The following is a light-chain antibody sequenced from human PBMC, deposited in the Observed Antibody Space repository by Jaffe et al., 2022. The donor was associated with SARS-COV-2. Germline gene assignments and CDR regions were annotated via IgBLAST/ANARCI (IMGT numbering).Light chain of an antibody. CDR3: QQYNDWPLS. V-gene: IGKV3-15*01. J-gene: IGKJ4*01. Sequence: ETVMTQSPATLSVSPGDRATLSCRASQSVRSRLAWYQQRPGQAPRLLIYAVATRATGIPARFSGSESGADFTLTISSLQSEDFGVYYCQQYNDWPLSFGGGTKVEIK. CDR2: AVA. CDR1: QSVRSR.